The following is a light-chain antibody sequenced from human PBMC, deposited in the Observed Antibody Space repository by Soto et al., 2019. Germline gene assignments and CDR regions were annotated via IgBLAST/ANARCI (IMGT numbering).Light chain of an antibody. Sequence: QYALTQPASVSGSPGQSITISCTGTSSDVGGYNYVSWYQQHPGKAPKLMIYEVSNRPSGVSNRFSGSKSGNTASLTISGIQAEDEADYYCSSYTSSSTLVFGGGTKVTVL. J-gene: IGLJ2*01. V-gene: IGLV2-14*01. CDR2: EVS. CDR3: SSYTSSSTLV. CDR1: SSDVGGYNY.